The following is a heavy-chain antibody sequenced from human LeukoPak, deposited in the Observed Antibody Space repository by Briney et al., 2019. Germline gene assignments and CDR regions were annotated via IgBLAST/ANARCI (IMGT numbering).Heavy chain of an antibody. Sequence: PSETLSLTCAVYGGSFSGYYWSWIRQPPGKGLEWIGEISHSGSTNYNPSLKSRVTISVDTSKNQFSLKLSSVTAADTAVYYCARGAWSGYIDYWGQGTLVTVSS. CDR2: ISHSGST. V-gene: IGHV4-34*01. CDR3: ARGAWSGYIDY. D-gene: IGHD3-3*01. J-gene: IGHJ4*02. CDR1: GGSFSGYY.